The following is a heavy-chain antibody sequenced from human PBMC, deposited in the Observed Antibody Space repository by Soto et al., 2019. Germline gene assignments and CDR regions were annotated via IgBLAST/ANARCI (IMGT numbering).Heavy chain of an antibody. Sequence: QVQLQQWGAGLLKPSETLSLTCAVYGGSFSGYYWSWIRQPPGKGLEWIGEINHSGSTNYNPSLKSXXTXSGXTSKNQFSLKLSSVTAADTAVYYCARGGSMTPFDYWGQGTLVTVSS. J-gene: IGHJ4*02. CDR3: ARGGSMTPFDY. CDR1: GGSFSGYY. D-gene: IGHD2-8*01. V-gene: IGHV4-34*01. CDR2: INHSGST.